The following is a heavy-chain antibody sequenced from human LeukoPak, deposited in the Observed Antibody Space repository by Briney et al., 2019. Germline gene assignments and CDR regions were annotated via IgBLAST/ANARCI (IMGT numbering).Heavy chain of an antibody. Sequence: SKTLSLTCTVSGGSISSYYWSWIRQPAGKGLEWIGRIYTSGSTNYNPSLNSRVTISVDTSKNQFSLKLNSVTAADTAVYYCARGYYYGSGTYYKTRGQGTLVTVSS. J-gene: IGHJ4*02. CDR3: ARGYYYGSGTYYKT. CDR1: GGSISSYY. V-gene: IGHV4-4*07. D-gene: IGHD3-10*01. CDR2: IYTSGST.